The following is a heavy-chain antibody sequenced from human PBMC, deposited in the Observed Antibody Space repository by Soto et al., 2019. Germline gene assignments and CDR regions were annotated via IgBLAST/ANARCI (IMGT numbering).Heavy chain of an antibody. D-gene: IGHD6-6*01. CDR3: ARDLGSSSYYYYYYYMDV. V-gene: IGHV1-69*10. J-gene: IGHJ6*03. CDR2: IIPIFGIA. Sequence: ASVKVSCKASGGTFSSYAISWVRQAPGQGLEWMGGIIPIFGIANYAQKFQGRVTITADKSTSTAYMELSSLRSEDTAVYYCARDLGSSSYYYYYYYMDVWGKGTTVTVSS. CDR1: GGTFSSYA.